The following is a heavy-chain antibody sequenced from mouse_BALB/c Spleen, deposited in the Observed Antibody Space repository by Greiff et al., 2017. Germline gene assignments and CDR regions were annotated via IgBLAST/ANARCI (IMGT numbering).Heavy chain of an antibody. V-gene: IGHV5-17*02. D-gene: IGHD1-1*01. CDR1: GFTFSSFG. Sequence: EVKLVESGGGLVQPGGSRKLSCAASGFTFSSFGMHWVRQAPEKGLEWVAYISSGSSTIYYADTVKGRFTISRDNPKNTLFLQMTSLRSEDTAMYYCARSNYYGSDYYAMDYWGQGTSVTVSS. CDR3: ARSNYYGSDYYAMDY. J-gene: IGHJ4*01. CDR2: ISSGSSTI.